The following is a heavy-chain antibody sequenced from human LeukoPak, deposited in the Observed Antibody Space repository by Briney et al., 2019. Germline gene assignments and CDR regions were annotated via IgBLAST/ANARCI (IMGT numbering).Heavy chain of an antibody. J-gene: IGHJ3*02. D-gene: IGHD6-13*01. Sequence: ESGPTLVKPTQTLTLTCTFSGFSLSTSGVGVGWIRQPPGKALEWLALIYWNDDKRYSPSLKSRLTITKDTSKNQVVLTMTNMDPVDTATYYCARSIAAAGIFAPYDAFDIWGQGTMVTVSS. V-gene: IGHV2-5*01. CDR1: GFSLSTSGVG. CDR2: IYWNDDK. CDR3: ARSIAAAGIFAPYDAFDI.